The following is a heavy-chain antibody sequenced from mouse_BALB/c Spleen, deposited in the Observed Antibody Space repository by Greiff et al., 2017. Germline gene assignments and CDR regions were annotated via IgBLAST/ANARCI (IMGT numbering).Heavy chain of an antibody. CDR2: INPSTGYT. CDR1: GYTFTSYW. J-gene: IGHJ3*01. CDR3: ARKEEYGEAY. Sequence: VQLQQSGAELAKPGASVKMSCKASGYTFTSYWMHWVKQRPGQGLEWIGYINPSTGYTEYNQKFKDKATLTADKPSSTAYMQLSSLTSEDSAVYYCARKEEYGEAYWGQGTLVTVSA. D-gene: IGHD2-10*02. V-gene: IGHV1-7*01.